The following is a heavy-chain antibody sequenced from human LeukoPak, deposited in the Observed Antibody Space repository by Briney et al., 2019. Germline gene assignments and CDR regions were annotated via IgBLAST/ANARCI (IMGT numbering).Heavy chain of an antibody. Sequence: PGGSLRLSCAASGFTFRSYAMSWVRPAPGRGLEWVSAISGSGGSTYYADSEKGRFTISRDNSKITLYLQMNSLRAEDTAVYYCAKVAWIQLWFAADYWGQGTLVTVSS. CDR3: AKVAWIQLWFAADY. D-gene: IGHD5-18*01. CDR1: GFTFRSYA. J-gene: IGHJ4*02. CDR2: ISGSGGST. V-gene: IGHV3-23*01.